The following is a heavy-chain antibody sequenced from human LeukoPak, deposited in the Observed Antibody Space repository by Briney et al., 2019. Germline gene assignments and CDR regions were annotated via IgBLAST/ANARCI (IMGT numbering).Heavy chain of an antibody. CDR1: GYSISSDYY. D-gene: IGHD2-15*01. V-gene: IGHV4-38-2*02. CDR3: ARAHKIFCSGGSCYPGYFHH. J-gene: IGHJ1*01. CDR2: IYHSGIT. Sequence: SETLSLTCIVSGYSISSDYYWGWIRQPPGKGLEWIGSIYHSGITYYNPSLKSRVTISIDTSKNQFSLKLSSVTAADTAVYYCARAHKIFCSGGSCYPGYFHHWGQGTLVTVSS.